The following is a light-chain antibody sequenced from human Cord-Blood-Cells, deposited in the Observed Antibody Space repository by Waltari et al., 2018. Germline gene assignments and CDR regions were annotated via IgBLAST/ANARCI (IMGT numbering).Light chain of an antibody. V-gene: IGKV1-39*01. CDR1: QSSSSY. CDR2: AAT. Sequence: DIQMNHSPSSLSASVGERVTITCRASQSSSSYLNWYQQKPGKAPKPLIYAATSFQSGVPSRFSRSGSGTDFTLTISSLQPEEFATFCCQQSYSTPPTFGQGTKLELK. J-gene: IGKJ2*01. CDR3: QQSYSTPPT.